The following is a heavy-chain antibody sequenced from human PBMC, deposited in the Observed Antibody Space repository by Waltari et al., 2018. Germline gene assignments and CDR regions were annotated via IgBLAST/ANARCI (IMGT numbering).Heavy chain of an antibody. CDR1: GFPLSAYG. J-gene: IGHJ4*02. CDR2: ITGDLET. D-gene: IGHD1-26*01. CDR3: ARDIGNGPYLDY. Sequence: EGQLLEHGGGLVQPGGSLRLSCTASGFPLSAYGMAWGRQAPGRVLEWVSAITGDLETFYASSVKGRFTISIDTSKDTLYLQMTSLGAEDTAVYYCARDIGNGPYLDYWGQGTLVTVSS. V-gene: IGHV3-23*01.